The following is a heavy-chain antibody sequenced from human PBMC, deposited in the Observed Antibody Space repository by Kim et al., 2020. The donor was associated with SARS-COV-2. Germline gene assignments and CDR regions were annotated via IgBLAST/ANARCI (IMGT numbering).Heavy chain of an antibody. CDR3: AVDCSSTSCSRAY. Sequence: YAQEFQGRVTITADESTSTAYMELSSMRSEDTAVYYCAVDCSSTSCSRAYWGQGTLVTVSS. D-gene: IGHD2-2*01. J-gene: IGHJ4*02. V-gene: IGHV1-69*01.